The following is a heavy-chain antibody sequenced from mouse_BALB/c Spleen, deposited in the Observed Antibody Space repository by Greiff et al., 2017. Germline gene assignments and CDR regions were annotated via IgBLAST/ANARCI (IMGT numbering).Heavy chain of an antibody. J-gene: IGHJ3*01. Sequence: EVQLQQSGAELVKPGASVKLSCTASGFNIKDTYMHWVKQRPEQGLEWIGRIDPANGNTKYDPKFQGKATITADTSSNTAYLQLSSLTSEDTAVYCCVYYGNPAWFAYWGQGTLVTVSA. CDR2: IDPANGNT. CDR1: GFNIKDTY. V-gene: IGHV14-3*02. D-gene: IGHD2-1*01. CDR3: VYYGNPAWFAY.